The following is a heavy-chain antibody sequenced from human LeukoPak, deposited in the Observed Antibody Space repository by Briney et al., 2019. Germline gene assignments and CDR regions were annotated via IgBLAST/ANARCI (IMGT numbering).Heavy chain of an antibody. J-gene: IGHJ2*01. Sequence: GWSLRLSCTSSEITYSRYVMGWLRQAPGKGPEWVSTISASGGTTYYADSVQGRFTISRDNSKNTLYLQMNSLRAEDTAVYYCATLYGDYNWYFDLWGRGTLVTVSS. CDR3: ATLYGDYNWYFDL. CDR1: EITYSRYV. V-gene: IGHV3-23*01. CDR2: ISASGGTT. D-gene: IGHD4-17*01.